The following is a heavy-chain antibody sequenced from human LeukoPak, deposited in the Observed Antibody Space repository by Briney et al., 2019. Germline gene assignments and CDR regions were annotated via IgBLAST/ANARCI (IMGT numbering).Heavy chain of an antibody. D-gene: IGHD3-16*01. J-gene: IGHJ4*02. CDR2: ISSTSTTI. Sequence: GGSLRLSCAASGFSFNSYTMNWVRQAPGKGLEWISYISSTSTTIFYADSVKGRFTISRDNAKNSLYLQMNSLRAEDTAVYYCARESGGLDFDFWGRGTLVTVSS. CDR3: ARESGGLDFDF. V-gene: IGHV3-48*01. CDR1: GFSFNSYT.